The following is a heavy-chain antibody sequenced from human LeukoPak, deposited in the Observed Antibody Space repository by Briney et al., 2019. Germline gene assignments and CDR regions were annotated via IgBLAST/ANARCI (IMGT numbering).Heavy chain of an antibody. J-gene: IGHJ3*02. Sequence: GGSLRLSCTASGFTFGDYAMSWFRQAPGKGLEWVGFIRSKAFGGTPEYAASVKGRFTISRDNARNSLYLQMNSLSAEDTAVYYCARENSYDDNGYWKYPFDIWGQGTVVTVSS. D-gene: IGHD3-22*01. CDR2: IRSKAFGGTP. V-gene: IGHV3-49*03. CDR1: GFTFGDYA. CDR3: ARENSYDDNGYWKYPFDI.